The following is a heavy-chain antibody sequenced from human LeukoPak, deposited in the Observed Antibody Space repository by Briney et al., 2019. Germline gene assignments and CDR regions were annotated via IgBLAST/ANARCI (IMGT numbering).Heavy chain of an antibody. V-gene: IGHV2-70*11. Sequence: SSPALVKPTQTLTLTCTFSGFSLSTSGMCVSWIRQPPGKALEWLARIDWDDDKYYSTSLKTRLTISKDTSKNQVVLTMTNMDPVDTATYYCARIEVAGPEYYFDYWGQGTLVTVSS. J-gene: IGHJ4*02. CDR3: ARIEVAGPEYYFDY. CDR1: GFSLSTSGMC. CDR2: IDWDDDK. D-gene: IGHD6-19*01.